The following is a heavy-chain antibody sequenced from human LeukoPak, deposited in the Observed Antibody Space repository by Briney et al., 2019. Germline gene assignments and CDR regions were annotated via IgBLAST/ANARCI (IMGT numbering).Heavy chain of an antibody. Sequence: GGSLRPSCAASGFTFSSYAMHWVRQAPGKGLEWVAAISYDGSNKYYADSVKGRFTISRDNSKNTLYLQMNSLRAEDTAVYYCAGGYPLDAFDIWGQGTMVTVS. V-gene: IGHV3-30*04. CDR2: ISYDGSNK. J-gene: IGHJ3*02. D-gene: IGHD3-16*01. CDR1: GFTFSSYA. CDR3: AGGYPLDAFDI.